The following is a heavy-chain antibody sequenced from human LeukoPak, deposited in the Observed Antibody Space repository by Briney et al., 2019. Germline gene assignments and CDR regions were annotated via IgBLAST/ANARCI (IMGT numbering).Heavy chain of an antibody. CDR3: ARGGFGSSRPIDY. V-gene: IGHV5-51*01. CDR1: GYSFTSYW. D-gene: IGHD6-6*01. J-gene: IGHJ4*02. Sequence: GGALKISCKGFGYSFTSYWIGWVRQMPGEGLGGMGIIYPGDSDTRYSPSFQGQVTISADKSISTAYLQWSSLKASDTAMYYCARGGFGSSRPIDYWGQGTLVTVSS. CDR2: IYPGDSDT.